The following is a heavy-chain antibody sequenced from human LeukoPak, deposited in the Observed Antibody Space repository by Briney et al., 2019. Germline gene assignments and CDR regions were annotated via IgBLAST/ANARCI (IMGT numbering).Heavy chain of an antibody. D-gene: IGHD1-1*01. CDR3: ARDPRTVRI. J-gene: IGHJ4*02. CDR2: ISGSGDDT. V-gene: IGHV3-11*06. Sequence: GGSLRLSCAASGFTFTDSYMTWVHQAPGKGLEWLSYISGSGDDTNYADSVRGRFTISRDNAKNSLYLQMNSLRVEDTAVYYCARDPRTVRIWGQGTLVTVSS. CDR1: GFTFTDSY.